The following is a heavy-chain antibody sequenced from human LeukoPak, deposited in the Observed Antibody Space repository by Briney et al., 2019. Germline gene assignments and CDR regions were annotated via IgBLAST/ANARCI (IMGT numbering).Heavy chain of an antibody. Sequence: ASVKVSCKASGYTFTSYAMHWVRQAPGQRLEWMGWINAGNGDTKYSQKFQGRVTITRDTSASTAYMELSSLRSEDTAVYYCARDYSGSYYRNTFDYWGQGTLVTVSS. CDR1: GYTFTSYA. J-gene: IGHJ4*02. CDR3: ARDYSGSYYRNTFDY. D-gene: IGHD1-26*01. CDR2: INAGNGDT. V-gene: IGHV1-3*01.